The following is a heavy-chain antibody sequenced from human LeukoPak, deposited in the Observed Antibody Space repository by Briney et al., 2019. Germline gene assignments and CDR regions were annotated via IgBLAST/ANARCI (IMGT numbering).Heavy chain of an antibody. CDR1: GFTFGDYA. V-gene: IGHV3-23*01. CDR3: AKTMYYFDSSGYYYFQD. Sequence: GGSLRLSCTASGFTFGDYAMSWVRQAPGKGLEWVSGISGGGGSTYYADSVKGRFTISRDNSKNTLSLQMNGLRADDTAIYYCAKTMYYFDSSGYYYFQDWGQGTLVTVSS. D-gene: IGHD3-22*01. J-gene: IGHJ1*01. CDR2: ISGGGGST.